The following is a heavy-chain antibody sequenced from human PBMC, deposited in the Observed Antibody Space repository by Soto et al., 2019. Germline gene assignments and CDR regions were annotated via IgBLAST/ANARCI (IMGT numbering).Heavy chain of an antibody. D-gene: IGHD6-6*01. V-gene: IGHV3-9*01. CDR1: GFTFDDYA. CDR3: AKPLGWQLATIDAFDI. CDR2: ISWNSGSI. J-gene: IGHJ3*02. Sequence: GGSLRLSCAASGFTFDDYAMHWVRQAPGKGLEWVSGISWNSGSIGYADSVKGRFTISRDNAKNSLYLQMNSLRAEDTALYYCAKPLGWQLATIDAFDIWGQGTMVTVSS.